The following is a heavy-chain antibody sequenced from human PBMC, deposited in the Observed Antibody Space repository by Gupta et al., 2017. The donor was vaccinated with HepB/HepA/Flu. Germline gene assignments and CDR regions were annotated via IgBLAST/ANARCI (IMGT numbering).Heavy chain of an antibody. CDR1: GSTSSDYS. Sequence: EVQLVESGGSLVQPGGSLRLSCASSGSTSSDYSMNWVSQAPGKGLEWISYISKSSISIFYADAGKGRFTISRDNAKNSLFLQMNSLRDEDTGRYYCGRELTTLLGPYAENFQHWGQGTLVTVSS. CDR2: ISKSSISI. CDR3: GRELTTLLGPYAENFQH. V-gene: IGHV3-48*02. D-gene: IGHD3-16*01. J-gene: IGHJ1*01.